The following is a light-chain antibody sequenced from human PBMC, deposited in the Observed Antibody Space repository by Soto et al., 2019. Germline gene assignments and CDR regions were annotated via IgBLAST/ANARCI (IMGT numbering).Light chain of an antibody. CDR1: QDIGND. V-gene: IGKV1-6*02. CDR2: AAA. J-gene: IGKJ1*01. Sequence: IQMTQSPSSLSASVRDRVTITCRASQDIGNDLGWYQQKPGKAPNLLIYAAASLRSGVPSRFSGSGSGTHFTLTINSLQAEDSATYFCLQDYTYPWTFGQGTKVEIK. CDR3: LQDYTYPWT.